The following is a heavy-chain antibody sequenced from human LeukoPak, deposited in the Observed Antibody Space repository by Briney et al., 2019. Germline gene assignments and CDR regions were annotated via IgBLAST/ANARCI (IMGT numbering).Heavy chain of an antibody. CDR3: ASSPPDAFDI. Sequence: GGSLRLSCAASGFSFSNYPMSWVRQAPGKGLEWVSAISGSGGSTYYADSVKGRFTISRDNSKNTLYLQMNSLRAEDTAVYYCASSPPDAFDIWGQGTMVTVSS. J-gene: IGHJ3*02. V-gene: IGHV3-23*01. CDR2: ISGSGGST. CDR1: GFSFSNYP.